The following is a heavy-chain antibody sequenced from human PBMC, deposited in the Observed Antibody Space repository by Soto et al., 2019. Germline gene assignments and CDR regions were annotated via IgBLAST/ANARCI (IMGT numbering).Heavy chain of an antibody. V-gene: IGHV3-23*01. CDR3: AKDRDHSNYFRWFDP. CDR1: GFSFSSYA. CDR2: IRGSGGST. D-gene: IGHD4-4*01. J-gene: IGHJ5*02. Sequence: GGSLRLSCAASGFSFSSYAMSWVRQAPGKGLEWVSGIRGSGGSTFYADSVKGRFTISRDNSKNTLYLQMNSLRAEDTAIYYCAKDRDHSNYFRWFDPWGQGTLVTAPQ.